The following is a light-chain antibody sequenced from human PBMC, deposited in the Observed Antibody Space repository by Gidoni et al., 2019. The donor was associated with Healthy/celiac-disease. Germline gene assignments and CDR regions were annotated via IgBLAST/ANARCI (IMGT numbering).Light chain of an antibody. CDR1: QSVSSY. CDR2: DAS. Sequence: EIVLTRSPATLSLSPGERATLSCRAGQSVSSYLAWYQQKPGQAPRLLIYDASNRATGIPARFSGRGSGTDFTLTISSLEPEEFAVYYCQQRSNWPPWTFGQXTKVEIK. V-gene: IGKV3-11*01. CDR3: QQRSNWPPWT. J-gene: IGKJ1*01.